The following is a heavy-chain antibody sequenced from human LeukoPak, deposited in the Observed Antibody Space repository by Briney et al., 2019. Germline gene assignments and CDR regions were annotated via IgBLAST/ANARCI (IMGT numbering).Heavy chain of an antibody. Sequence: SETLSLTCAVYGGSFSGYYWSWIRQPPGKGLEWIGEINHSGSTNYNPSLKSRVTISVDTSKNQFSLKLSSVTAADTAVYYCARGGYYYGSGSYYTDNWGQGRLVSVSS. CDR3: ARGGYYYGSGSYYTDN. CDR1: GGSFSGYY. D-gene: IGHD3-10*01. CDR2: INHSGST. J-gene: IGHJ4*02. V-gene: IGHV4-34*01.